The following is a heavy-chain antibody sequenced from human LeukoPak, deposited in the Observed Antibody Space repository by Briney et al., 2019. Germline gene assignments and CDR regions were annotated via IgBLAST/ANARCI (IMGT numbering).Heavy chain of an antibody. V-gene: IGHV4-59*01. CDR2: IHYTGST. CDR3: ARVGAGSSWYDY. D-gene: IGHD6-13*01. CDR1: GGSISSYC. J-gene: IGHJ4*02. Sequence: PSETLSLTCTVSGGSISSYCWSWIRQPPGKGLEWIGHIHYTGSTNYNPSLMSRVTISVDTSKNQFSLKLSSVTAADTAVCYCARVGAGSSWYDYWGQGTLVTVSS.